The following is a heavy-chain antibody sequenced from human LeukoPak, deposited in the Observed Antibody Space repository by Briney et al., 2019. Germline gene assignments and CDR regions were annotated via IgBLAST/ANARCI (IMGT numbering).Heavy chain of an antibody. CDR3: ARHYCSGGSCHYYYYGMDV. V-gene: IGHV1-46*01. D-gene: IGHD2-15*01. CDR1: GYTFTSYY. J-gene: IGHJ6*02. Sequence: VASVKVSCKASGYTFTSYYMHWVRQAPGQGLEWMGIINPSGGSTSYAQKFQGRVTMTRDTSTSTVYMELSSLRSEDTAVYYCARHYCSGGSCHYYYYGMDVWGQGTTVTVSS. CDR2: INPSGGST.